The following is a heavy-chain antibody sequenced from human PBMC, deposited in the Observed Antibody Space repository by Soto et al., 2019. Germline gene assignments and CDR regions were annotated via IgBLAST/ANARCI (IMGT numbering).Heavy chain of an antibody. CDR2: IYPGDSDT. CDR1: GYSFTDYW. J-gene: IGHJ4*02. V-gene: IGHV5-51*01. Sequence: EVQLVQSGAEVTKPGESLKISCKASGYSFTDYWIGWVRQMPGKGLEWMGIIYPGDSDTKYSPSFRGQVTMSADKSISTAYLQWNSLKASDTTMCYCARDGFSSSSSFDYWGQGTLVTVSS. D-gene: IGHD6-6*01. CDR3: ARDGFSSSSSFDY.